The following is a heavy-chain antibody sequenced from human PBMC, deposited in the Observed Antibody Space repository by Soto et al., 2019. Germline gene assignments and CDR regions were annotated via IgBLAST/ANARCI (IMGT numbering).Heavy chain of an antibody. V-gene: IGHV3-30-3*01. CDR2: ISYDGSNK. J-gene: IGHJ6*02. CDR3: ARGSVTTFYYYGMDV. D-gene: IGHD4-17*01. CDR1: GCTPRRSA. Sequence: GESCRLCRTASGCTPRRSAMLGVGQALGKWLEWVAVISYDGSNKYYADSAKGRFTISRDNSQNTLYLQMNSLRAEDTAVYYCARGSVTTFYYYGMDVWGQGT.